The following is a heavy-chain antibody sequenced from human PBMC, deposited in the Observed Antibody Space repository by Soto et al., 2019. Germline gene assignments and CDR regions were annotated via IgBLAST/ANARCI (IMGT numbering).Heavy chain of an antibody. V-gene: IGHV3-33*01. Sequence: QVQLVESGGGVVQPGRSLRLSCAASGFTFSRYGMHWVRQAPGKGLEWVAVIWYDGSNKYYADSVKGRFTISRDNSKNTLYLQMNSLRAEDTGVYYCARDRKRWLFDYLGQGTLVTVSS. CDR3: ARDRKRWLFDY. D-gene: IGHD5-12*01. J-gene: IGHJ4*02. CDR2: IWYDGSNK. CDR1: GFTFSRYG.